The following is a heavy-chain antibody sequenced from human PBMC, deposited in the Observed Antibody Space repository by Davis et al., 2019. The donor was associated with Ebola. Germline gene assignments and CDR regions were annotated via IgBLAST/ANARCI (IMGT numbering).Heavy chain of an antibody. D-gene: IGHD6-6*01. CDR3: ARSSIAARPGYYYGMDV. J-gene: IGHJ6*02. Sequence: GESLKISCAVSGFTFSRYWMHWVRQAPGKGLVWVSCINGDGRTTRYADSVKGRVTISRDNAKNTLFLQMNSLRAEDTAVYYCARSSIAARPGYYYGMDVWGQGTTVTVSS. V-gene: IGHV3-74*01. CDR1: GFTFSRYW. CDR2: INGDGRTT.